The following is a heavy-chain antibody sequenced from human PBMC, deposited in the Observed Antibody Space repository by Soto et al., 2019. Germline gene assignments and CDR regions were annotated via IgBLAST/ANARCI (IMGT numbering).Heavy chain of an antibody. V-gene: IGHV4-34*01. D-gene: IGHD6-13*01. CDR1: GGSFSGYY. CDR3: ARDRSEQQPDRGYYYCMDV. Sequence: SETLSLTCAVYGGSFSGYYWRWIRQPPGKGLEWIGEINHSGSTNYNPSLKSRVTISVDTSKNQFSLKLSSVTAADTAVYYCARDRSEQQPDRGYYYCMDVWGQGTTVTVSS. CDR2: INHSGST. J-gene: IGHJ6*02.